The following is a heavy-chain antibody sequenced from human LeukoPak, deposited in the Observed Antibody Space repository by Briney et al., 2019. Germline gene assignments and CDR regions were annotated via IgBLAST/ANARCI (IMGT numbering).Heavy chain of an antibody. Sequence: GGSLRLSCAASGFTFSSYIMNWVRQAPGKGLEWVSSIGSDSSCIYYADSVKGRFTISRDNAKNSLYLQMNSLRAEDTAVYYCARGSVGGGNYFDYWGQGTLVTVSS. D-gene: IGHD3-16*01. CDR2: IGSDSSCI. J-gene: IGHJ4*02. CDR3: ARGSVGGGNYFDY. V-gene: IGHV3-21*01. CDR1: GFTFSSYI.